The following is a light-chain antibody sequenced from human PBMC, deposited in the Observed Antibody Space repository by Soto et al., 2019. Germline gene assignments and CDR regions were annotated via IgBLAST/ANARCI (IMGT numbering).Light chain of an antibody. CDR1: NSDIGAYHY. J-gene: IGLJ3*02. CDR2: DVN. CDR3: SSFTPSATLV. V-gene: IGLV2-14*03. Sequence: QSALPQPASVSGSPGPSITIFCAGSNSDIGAYHYVSWYQQHPGEAPRLIIYDVNYQPSGVSHRFSGSKSDNTASLTISGLQAEDEADYYCSSFTPSATLVFGGGTKLTVL.